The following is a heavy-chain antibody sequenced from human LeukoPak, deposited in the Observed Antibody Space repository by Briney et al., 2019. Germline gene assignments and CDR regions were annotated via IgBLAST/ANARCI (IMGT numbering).Heavy chain of an antibody. V-gene: IGHV3-33*03. CDR2: IWYDGSNK. D-gene: IGHD3-16*01. J-gene: IGHJ6*02. Sequence: PGGSLRLSCAASGFTVSSYGMHWVRQAPGKGLEWVAVIWYDGSNKYYADSVKGRFTISRDNAKNSLYLQMSNLRAEDTAVYFCARGGGLDVWGQGATVTVSS. CDR1: GFTVSSYG. CDR3: ARGGGLDV.